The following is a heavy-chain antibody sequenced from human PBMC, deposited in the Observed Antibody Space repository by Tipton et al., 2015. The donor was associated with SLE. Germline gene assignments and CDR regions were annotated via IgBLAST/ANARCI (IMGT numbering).Heavy chain of an antibody. CDR2: IKQDGSEK. CDR3: ARDKNYYDSSGYGDY. V-gene: IGHV3-7*01. D-gene: IGHD3-22*01. J-gene: IGHJ4*02. Sequence: SLRLSCAASGFTFSSYAMSWVRQAPGKGLEWVANIKQDGSEKYYVDSVKGRFTISRDNAKNSLYLQMNSLRAEDTAVYYCARDKNYYDSSGYGDYWGQGTLVTVSS. CDR1: GFTFSSYA.